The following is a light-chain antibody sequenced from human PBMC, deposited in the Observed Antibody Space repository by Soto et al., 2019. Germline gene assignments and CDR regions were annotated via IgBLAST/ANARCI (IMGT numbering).Light chain of an antibody. CDR1: SSDVGGNKY. Sequence: QSALTQPASVSGSPGQSITISCTGTSSDVGGNKYVSWYQQYPGKVPKLLINKVSNRPSGVSNRVSGSKSGNTASLTISGLLAEDEAEYFCTSSTSDSLYVFGTGTKVTVL. V-gene: IGLV2-14*01. CDR3: TSSTSDSLYV. J-gene: IGLJ1*01. CDR2: KVS.